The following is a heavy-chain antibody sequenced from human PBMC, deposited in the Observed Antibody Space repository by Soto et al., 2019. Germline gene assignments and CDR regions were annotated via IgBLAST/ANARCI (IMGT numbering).Heavy chain of an antibody. CDR1: GFTFGDYA. CDR3: TRFPDSSGYPDY. Sequence: EVQLVESGGGLVKPGRSLRLSCTASGFTFGDYAMSWFRQAPGKGLEWVGFIRSKAYGGTTEYAASVKGRFTISRDNSKSIAYLQMNSLKTEDTAVYYCTRFPDSSGYPDYWGQGTLVTVSS. V-gene: IGHV3-49*05. D-gene: IGHD3-22*01. CDR2: IRSKAYGGTT. J-gene: IGHJ4*02.